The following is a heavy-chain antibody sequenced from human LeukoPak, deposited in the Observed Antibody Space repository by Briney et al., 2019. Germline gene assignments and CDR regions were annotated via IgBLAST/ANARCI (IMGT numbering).Heavy chain of an antibody. CDR3: AGDKTTGGWYEFDY. D-gene: IGHD6-19*01. V-gene: IGHV3-66*01. Sequence: PGGSLRLSCAASEFSVGSNYMTWVRQAPGKGLEWVSLIYSGGSTYYADSVKGRFTISRDNSKNTLYLQMNSLRAEDTAVYYCAGDKTTGGWYEFDYWGQGTLVTVSS. CDR1: EFSVGSNY. CDR2: IYSGGST. J-gene: IGHJ4*02.